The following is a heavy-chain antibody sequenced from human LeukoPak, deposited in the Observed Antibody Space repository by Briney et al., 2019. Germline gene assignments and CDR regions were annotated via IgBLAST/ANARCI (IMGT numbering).Heavy chain of an antibody. D-gene: IGHD1-1*01. Sequence: SQTLSLTCGISGDSVSSNRVTWNWIRQSPSRGLEWLGRTCYRSKWNNDYEVSVKGRITINPDTSKNQFSLQLNSVTPEDTAVYFCARAIDGTFDYWGQGTLVTVSS. CDR1: GDSVSSNRVT. V-gene: IGHV6-1*01. CDR2: TCYRSKWNN. J-gene: IGHJ4*02. CDR3: ARAIDGTFDY.